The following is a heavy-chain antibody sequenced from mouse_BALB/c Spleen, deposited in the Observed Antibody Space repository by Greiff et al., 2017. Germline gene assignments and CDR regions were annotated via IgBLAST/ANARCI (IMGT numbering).Heavy chain of an antibody. CDR1: GFNITDYY. CDR2: IDPENGNT. J-gene: IGHJ3*01. D-gene: IGHD1-2*01. V-gene: IGHV14-1*02. Sequence: VQLQQSGAELVRPGALVKLSCKASGFNITDYYMHWVKQRPEQGLEWIGWIDPENGNTIYDPKFQGKASITADTSSNTAYLQLSSLTSEDTAVYYCALHYYGYSAWFAYWGQGTLVTVSA. CDR3: ALHYYGYSAWFAY.